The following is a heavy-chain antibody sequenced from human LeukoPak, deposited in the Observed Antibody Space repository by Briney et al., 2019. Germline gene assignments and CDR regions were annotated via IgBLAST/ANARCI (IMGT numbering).Heavy chain of an antibody. J-gene: IGHJ4*02. CDR2: ISSSSSYI. Sequence: GGSLRLSCAASGFTFSSYSMNWVRQAPGKGLEWVSSISSSSSYIYYADSVKGRFTISRDNAKNSLYLQMNSLRAEDTAVYYCARGVYDSSGFNVVLDYWGQGTLVTVSS. V-gene: IGHV3-21*01. D-gene: IGHD3-22*01. CDR3: ARGVYDSSGFNVVLDY. CDR1: GFTFSSYS.